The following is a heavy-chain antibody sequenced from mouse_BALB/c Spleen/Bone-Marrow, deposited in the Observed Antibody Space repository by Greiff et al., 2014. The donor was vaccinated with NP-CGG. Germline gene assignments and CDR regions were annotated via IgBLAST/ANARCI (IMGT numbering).Heavy chain of an antibody. CDR1: GYTFTDYA. CDR2: ITTYSANA. D-gene: IGHD3-3*01. V-gene: IGHV1-67*01. CDR3: ARGGTGPFPY. J-gene: IGHJ3*01. Sequence: QVQLQQSGPELARPGESVKISCTGSGYTFTDYAMHWVKQSHAKSLEWIGVITTYSANAKYNQKFTGKATMTVDKSSSTAYLELARLTSEDSDSYYCARGGTGPFPYWGQGTLVTVSA.